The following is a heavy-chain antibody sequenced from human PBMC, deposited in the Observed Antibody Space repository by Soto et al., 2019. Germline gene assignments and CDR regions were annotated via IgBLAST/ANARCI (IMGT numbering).Heavy chain of an antibody. CDR3: ARVGVRDGYKSPYFAY. CDR1: GGSITNHY. V-gene: IGHV4-59*11. D-gene: IGHD5-12*01. CDR2: IYYSGST. J-gene: IGHJ4*02. Sequence: PSETLSLTCTVSGGSITNHYWSWIRQPPGKGLEWIGYIYYSGSTNYNPSLKSRVTISVDTSKNQFSLKLSSVTAADTAVYYCARVGVRDGYKSPYFAYWGQGTLVTVSS.